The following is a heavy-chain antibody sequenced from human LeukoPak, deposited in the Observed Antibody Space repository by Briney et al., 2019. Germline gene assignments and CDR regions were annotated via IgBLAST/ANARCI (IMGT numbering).Heavy chain of an antibody. Sequence: SETLSLTCTVSGGSIASGGYYWSWIRQHPGKGLEWIGYIFYSGSTYYNPSLKSRVTISVDTSKNQFSLKLSSVAAADTAVYYCAREEARRGSCLFDYWGQGTLVTVSS. CDR3: AREEARRGSCLFDY. V-gene: IGHV4-31*03. J-gene: IGHJ4*02. D-gene: IGHD1-26*01. CDR1: GGSIASGGYY. CDR2: IFYSGST.